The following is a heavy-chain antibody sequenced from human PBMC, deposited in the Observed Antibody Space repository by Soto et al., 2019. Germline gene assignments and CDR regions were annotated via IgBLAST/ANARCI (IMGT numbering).Heavy chain of an antibody. V-gene: IGHV3-23*01. Sequence: GGSLRLSCSVSGFPFSNYSMSWVRQAPGKGLEWVSGLSDSGGSIYYADSVKGRFTISRDNSMNTLYLQMNTLRAEDTAIYYCAKVSSSWYAGFFDLWGQGTLVTVSS. J-gene: IGHJ4*02. CDR1: GFPFSNYS. D-gene: IGHD6-13*01. CDR3: AKVSSSWYAGFFDL. CDR2: LSDSGGSI.